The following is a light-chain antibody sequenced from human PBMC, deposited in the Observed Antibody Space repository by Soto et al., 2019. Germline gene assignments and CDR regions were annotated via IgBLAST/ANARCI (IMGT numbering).Light chain of an antibody. CDR2: EGS. CDR3: CSYAGSSTWV. Sequence: QSALTQPASVSGSPGQSITISCTGTSSDVGSYNLVSWYQQHPGKAPKLMIYEGSKRPSGVSNRFSGSKSGNTAYLTISGLQAEDEADYYCCSYAGSSTWVFGGGTKRAVL. V-gene: IGLV2-23*01. CDR1: SSDVGSYNL. J-gene: IGLJ3*02.